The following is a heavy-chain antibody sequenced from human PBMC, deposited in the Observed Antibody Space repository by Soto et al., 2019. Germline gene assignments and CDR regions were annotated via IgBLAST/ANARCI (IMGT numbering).Heavy chain of an antibody. CDR3: AKDGYSSSWYGFFDP. Sequence: GGSLRLSCAASGFTFSSHAMSWVRQAPGKGLEWVSGISGSGGSTHYADSVKGRFTISRDNSKNTLYLQMSSLRADDTAVYYCAKDGYSSSWYGFFDPWGQGTLVTVSS. CDR2: ISGSGGST. J-gene: IGHJ5*02. CDR1: GFTFSSHA. D-gene: IGHD6-13*01. V-gene: IGHV3-23*01.